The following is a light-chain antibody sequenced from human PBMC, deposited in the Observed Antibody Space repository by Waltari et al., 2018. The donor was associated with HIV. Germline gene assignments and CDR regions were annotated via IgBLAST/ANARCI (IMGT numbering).Light chain of an antibody. CDR2: RAS. CDR3: QQYSTHYG. J-gene: IGKJ2*01. V-gene: IGKV1-5*03. Sequence: DVQITQSPSNLSASVGDTVVITCRASQNIDTWLAWYLQKPGRAPKLLLSRASILESGVSARFTGSGSGTEFTLTIRSLQPDDVGTYYCQQYSTHYGFGQGT. CDR1: QNIDTW.